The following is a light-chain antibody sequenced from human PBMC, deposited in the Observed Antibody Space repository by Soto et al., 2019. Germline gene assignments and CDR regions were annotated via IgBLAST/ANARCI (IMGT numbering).Light chain of an antibody. CDR3: CSYTGSSSMV. CDR1: SRAVGTYTL. J-gene: IGLJ2*01. V-gene: IGLV2-23*01. CDR2: EGS. Sequence: QSALTQPASVSGSPGQSITICCTGASRAVGTYTLVSWYQQYPGKAPKLIIYEGSKRPSGVSNRLSASKTGRTASLTISGLQPEDEADYYYCSYTGSSSMVFGGGTKLTVL.